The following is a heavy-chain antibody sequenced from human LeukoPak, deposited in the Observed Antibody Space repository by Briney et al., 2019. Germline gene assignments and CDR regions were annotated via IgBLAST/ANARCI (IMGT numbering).Heavy chain of an antibody. D-gene: IGHD5-24*01. CDR3: ARIRDGYNHAYDI. CDR2: INPDGGNT. V-gene: IGHV1-46*01. CDR1: GYTFTNSY. Sequence: ASVKVSCKASGYTFTNSYIHWVRQAPGQVLEWMGLINPDGGNTNYAQNFQGRVTLTRDTSTSTVYMELSSLRSEDTAIYYCARIRDGYNHAYDIWGQGTVVTVPS. J-gene: IGHJ3*02.